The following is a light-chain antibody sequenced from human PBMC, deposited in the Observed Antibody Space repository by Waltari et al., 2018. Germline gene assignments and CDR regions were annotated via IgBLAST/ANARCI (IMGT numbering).Light chain of an antibody. V-gene: IGKV1-8*01. CDR3: QQRSNWPLT. CDR2: AAS. Sequence: AIRMTQSPSSFSASTGDRVTITCRASQGISSYLAWYQQKPGKAPKLLIYAASTLQSGVPSRFSGSGSGTDFTLTISCLQSEDFAVYYCQQRSNWPLTFGQGTRLEIK. J-gene: IGKJ5*01. CDR1: QGISSY.